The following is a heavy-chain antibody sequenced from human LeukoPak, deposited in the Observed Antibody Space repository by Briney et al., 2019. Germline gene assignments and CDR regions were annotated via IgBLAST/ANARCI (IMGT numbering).Heavy chain of an antibody. V-gene: IGHV1-18*01. D-gene: IGHD2-2*01. Sequence: ASVRVSCKASGYTFNSFGINWVRQAPGQGLEWIGRISAYNGDPKYAQKFHGRVTMTKDTSTSTAYMELRSLRSDDTAVYYCASVYQHGMDVWGQGTTVTVSS. CDR2: ISAYNGDP. CDR3: ASVYQHGMDV. J-gene: IGHJ6*02. CDR1: GYTFNSFG.